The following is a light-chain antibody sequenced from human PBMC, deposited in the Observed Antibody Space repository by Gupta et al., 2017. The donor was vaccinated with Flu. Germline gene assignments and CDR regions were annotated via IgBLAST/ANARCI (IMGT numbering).Light chain of an antibody. Sequence: ATLSASLGERVTVSCRASQSISNHLAWYQQRPGQPPRLLIYNSYTRDTDIPARFSGDGSGTDFTLTIDSRRSEDFAVYYCQHDSDRPPWTFGQGTKVDIK. CDR1: QSISNH. V-gene: IGKV3-15*01. J-gene: IGKJ1*01. CDR3: QHDSDRPPWT. CDR2: NSY.